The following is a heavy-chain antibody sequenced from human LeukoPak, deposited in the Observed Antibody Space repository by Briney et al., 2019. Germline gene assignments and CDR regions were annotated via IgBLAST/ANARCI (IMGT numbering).Heavy chain of an antibody. V-gene: IGHV3-49*04. D-gene: IGHD5-24*01. Sequence: GRSLRLSCTASGFTFGDYAMSWVRQAPGKGLEWVGFIRSKAYGGTTEYAASVKGRFTISRDDSKSIAYLQMNSLKTEDTAVYYCTSGGKRWLQLPSSDDYWGQGTLVTVSS. J-gene: IGHJ4*02. CDR1: GFTFGDYA. CDR3: TSGGKRWLQLPSSDDY. CDR2: IRSKAYGGTT.